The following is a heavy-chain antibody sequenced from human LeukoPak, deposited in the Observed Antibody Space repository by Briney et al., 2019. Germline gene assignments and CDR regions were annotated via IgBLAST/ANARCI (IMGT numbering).Heavy chain of an antibody. Sequence: ASVKVSCKASGGTFSSYAISWVRQAPGQGLEWMGRIIPIFGTANYAQKFQGRVTITTDESTSTAYMELSSLRSEDTAVYYCASGPNYGDYGFDYWGQGTLVTVSS. CDR2: IIPIFGTA. D-gene: IGHD4-17*01. CDR1: GGTFSSYA. V-gene: IGHV1-69*05. CDR3: ASGPNYGDYGFDY. J-gene: IGHJ4*02.